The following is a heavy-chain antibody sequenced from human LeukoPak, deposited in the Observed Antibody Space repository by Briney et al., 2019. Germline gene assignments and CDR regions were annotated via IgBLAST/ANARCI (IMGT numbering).Heavy chain of an antibody. D-gene: IGHD6-13*01. V-gene: IGHV3-23*01. CDR2: ISSSGGST. CDR1: GFTFSSYA. CDR3: AKDREPIGDRGRSSWYRIGGSFDP. J-gene: IGHJ5*02. Sequence: QAGGSLRLSCAASGFTFSSYAMSWVRQAPGKGLEWVSAISSSGGSTYYADSVKGRFTISRDNSKNTLYLQMNSLRAEDTAVYYCAKDREPIGDRGRSSWYRIGGSFDPWGQGTLVTVSS.